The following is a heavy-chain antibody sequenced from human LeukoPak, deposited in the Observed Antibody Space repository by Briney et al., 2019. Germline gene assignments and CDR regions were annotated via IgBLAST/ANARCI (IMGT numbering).Heavy chain of an antibody. Sequence: SVKVSCKASGGTFGSYAISWVRQAPGQGLEWMGGIIPIFGTANYAQKFQGRVTITTDESTSTAYMELSRLRSADTAVDYCAREWGGGSGWYKGFDYWGQGTLVTVSS. V-gene: IGHV1-69*05. CDR1: GGTFGSYA. D-gene: IGHD6-19*01. J-gene: IGHJ4*02. CDR3: AREWGGGSGWYKGFDY. CDR2: IIPIFGTA.